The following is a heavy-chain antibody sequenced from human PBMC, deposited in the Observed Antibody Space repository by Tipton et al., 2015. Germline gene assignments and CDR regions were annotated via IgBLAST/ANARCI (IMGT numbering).Heavy chain of an antibody. CDR3: ARDGGSYYFDF. V-gene: IGHV3-11*01. D-gene: IGHD1-26*01. CDR2: INNSGSTV. J-gene: IGHJ4*02. Sequence: SLRLSCATSGFIFSDYYMSWIRQAPGKGLEWISDINNSGSTVSHAASVRGRFTISRDNAKKSLYLQMNSLRAEDTAMYYCARDGGSYYFDFWGQGALVTVSS. CDR1: GFIFSDYY.